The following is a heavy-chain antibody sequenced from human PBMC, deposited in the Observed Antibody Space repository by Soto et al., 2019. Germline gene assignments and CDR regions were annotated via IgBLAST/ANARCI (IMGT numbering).Heavy chain of an antibody. CDR1: GYIFHNYG. CDR2: ISDYNGNT. J-gene: IGHJ6*02. D-gene: IGHD3-10*01. V-gene: IGHV1-18*01. Sequence: QVQLVQSGAEVKKPGASVKVSCKTSGYIFHNYGISWVRQAPGQGLEWMGWISDYNGNTKYAQKFQGRVTMATDTSTMTAYRELRGLRSDDTAVYYCAREGYYSGSESYSPPSYYGMDVWGQGTTVTVSS. CDR3: AREGYYSGSESYSPPSYYGMDV.